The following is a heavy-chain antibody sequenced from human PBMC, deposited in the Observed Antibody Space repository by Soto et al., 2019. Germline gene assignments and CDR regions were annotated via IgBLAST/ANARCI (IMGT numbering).Heavy chain of an antibody. CDR1: GGSFSGYY. CDR2: INHSGST. CDR3: ARGKRPPNCSGGSCYSGFDY. D-gene: IGHD2-15*01. Sequence: SETLSLTCAVYGGSFSGYYWSWIRQPPGKRLEWIGEINHSGSTNYNPSLKSRVTISVDTSKNQFSLKLSSVTAADTAVYYCARGKRPPNCSGGSCYSGFDYWGQGTLVTVSS. V-gene: IGHV4-34*01. J-gene: IGHJ4*02.